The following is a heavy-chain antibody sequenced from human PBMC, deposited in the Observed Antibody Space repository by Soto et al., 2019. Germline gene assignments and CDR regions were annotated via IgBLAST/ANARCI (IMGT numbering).Heavy chain of an antibody. D-gene: IGHD2-21*02. Sequence: GGSLRLSCAASGFTVSSYWMNWVRQAPGKGLEWVSRIDPDGSRKSYADSVQGRLTISRDNAKNTLYLQMNSPRAEDTAVYYCASWGHIVVVTPTDFDHWGQGTLVTVSS. CDR3: ASWGHIVVVTPTDFDH. CDR1: GFTVSSYW. CDR2: IDPDGSRK. V-gene: IGHV3-74*01. J-gene: IGHJ4*02.